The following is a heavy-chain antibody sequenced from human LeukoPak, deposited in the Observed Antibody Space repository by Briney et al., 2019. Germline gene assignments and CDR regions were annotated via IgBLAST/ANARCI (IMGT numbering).Heavy chain of an antibody. D-gene: IGHD6-13*01. V-gene: IGHV4-61*01. J-gene: IGHJ3*02. CDR1: GGSVSIGTYY. CDR2: IWNSGST. CDR3: ARGVAAAGHAFDI. Sequence: SETLSLTCSVSGGSVSIGTYYWSWIRQPPGKGLEWIGYIWNSGSTKYNPSLKSRVTISVDTSKNQFSLKLSSVTAADTAVYYCARGVAAAGHAFDIWGQGTMVTVSS.